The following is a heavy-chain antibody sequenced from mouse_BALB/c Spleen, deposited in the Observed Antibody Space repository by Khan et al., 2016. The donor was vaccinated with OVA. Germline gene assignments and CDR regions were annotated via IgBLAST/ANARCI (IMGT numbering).Heavy chain of an antibody. CDR3: ALYYYGRAWFAY. CDR1: GFTLTSYG. CDR2: IWADGST. Sequence: QVQLKESGPGLVAPSQSLSITCTASGFTLTSYGVGWVRQPPGKGLEWLGVIWADGSTNYYSALFSRLSTIKVNSKTHASYILNSLQTDDTATYYCALYYYGRAWFAYWGQGTLVTVSA. D-gene: IGHD1-1*01. J-gene: IGHJ3*01. V-gene: IGHV2-3*01.